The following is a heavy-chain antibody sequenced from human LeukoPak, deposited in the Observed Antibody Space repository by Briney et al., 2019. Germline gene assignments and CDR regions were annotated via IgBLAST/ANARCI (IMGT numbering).Heavy chain of an antibody. CDR3: ARLGLERDSSDAFDI. J-gene: IGHJ3*02. CDR1: GGSISSGDYY. D-gene: IGHD3-22*01. V-gene: IGHV4-30-4*08. Sequence: SETLSLTCTVSGGSISSGDYYWSWIRQPPGKGLEWIGYIYYSGSTYYNPSLKSRVTISVDTSKNQFSLKLSSVTAADTAVYYCARLGLERDSSDAFDIWGQGTMVTVSS. CDR2: IYYSGST.